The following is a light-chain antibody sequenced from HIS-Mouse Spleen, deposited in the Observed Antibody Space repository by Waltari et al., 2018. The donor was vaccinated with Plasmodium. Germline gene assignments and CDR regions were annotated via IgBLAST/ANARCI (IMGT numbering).Light chain of an antibody. CDR3: QQYNSYSWT. V-gene: IGKV1-5*03. Sequence: DIQMTPSPSTLSASVGDRLTITSRASQSISSRLAWYQQKPGKAPKLLIYKASSLESGVPSRFSGSGSGTEFTLTISSLQPDDFATYYCQQYNSYSWTFGQGTKVEIK. CDR1: QSISSR. CDR2: KAS. J-gene: IGKJ1*01.